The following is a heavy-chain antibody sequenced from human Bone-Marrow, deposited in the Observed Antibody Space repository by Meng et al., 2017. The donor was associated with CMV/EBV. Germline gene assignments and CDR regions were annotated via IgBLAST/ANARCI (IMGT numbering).Heavy chain of an antibody. J-gene: IGHJ4*02. D-gene: IGHD1-7*01. V-gene: IGHV4-31*03. CDR1: GGSISSGGYY. Sequence: LRLSCTVSGGSISSGGYYWSWIRQHPGKGLEWIGYIYYSGSTYYNPSLKSRVTISVDTSKNQFSLKLSSVTAADTAVYYCARTGYTWNYVQNYFDYWGQGTLVTVSS. CDR2: IYYSGST. CDR3: ARTGYTWNYVQNYFDY.